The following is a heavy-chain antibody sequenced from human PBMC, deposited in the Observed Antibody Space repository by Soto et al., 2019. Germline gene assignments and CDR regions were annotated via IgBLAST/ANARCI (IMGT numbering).Heavy chain of an antibody. D-gene: IGHD6-6*01. Sequence: QEQLVESGGGVVQPGRSLRLSCAASEFTFSTYAMNWVRQAPGKGLEWVAIISYDGSEKYYADSVKGRFTISRDNSKNTLDLQMNSLRGDDTAVYYCAREKAARFLAGGMDVW. CDR2: ISYDGSEK. CDR3: AREKAARFLAGGMDV. J-gene: IGHJ6*01. V-gene: IGHV3-30-3*01. CDR1: EFTFSTYA.